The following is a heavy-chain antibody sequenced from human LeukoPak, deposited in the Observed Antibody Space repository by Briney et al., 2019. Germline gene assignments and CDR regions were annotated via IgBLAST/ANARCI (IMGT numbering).Heavy chain of an antibody. CDR2: IIPIFGTA. J-gene: IGHJ6*02. V-gene: IGHV1-69*13. D-gene: IGHD2-8*02. Sequence: ASVKVSCKASGDTFSSPSISWVRQAPGQGLEWMGGIIPIFGTANYAQKFQGRVTITADESTSTAYMELSNLRSEDTAVYYCAREVLAKNYGMDVWGQGTTVTVSS. CDR3: AREVLAKNYGMDV. CDR1: GDTFSSPS.